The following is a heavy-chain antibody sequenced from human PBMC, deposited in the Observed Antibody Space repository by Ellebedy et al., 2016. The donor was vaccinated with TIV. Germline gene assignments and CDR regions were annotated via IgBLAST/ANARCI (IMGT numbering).Heavy chain of an antibody. J-gene: IGHJ6*03. CDR2: ISYDGSNK. Sequence: GESLKISXAASGFTFSSYAMHWVRQAPGKGLEWVAVISYDGSNKFYADSVKGRFTISRDSSKNTPYLQMNSLRAEDTAVYYCARDSLDYPYYYMDVWGEGTTVTVSS. V-gene: IGHV3-30-3*01. CDR1: GFTFSSYA. CDR3: ARDSLDYPYYYMDV.